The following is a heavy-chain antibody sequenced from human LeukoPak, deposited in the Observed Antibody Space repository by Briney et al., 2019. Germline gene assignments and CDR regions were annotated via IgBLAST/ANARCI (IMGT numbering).Heavy chain of an antibody. V-gene: IGHV4-39*07. CDR3: ARGPPDCSSTSCYAFDAFDI. Sequence: SETLSLTCTVSGGSISSSGYYWGWIRQPPGNGLEWIGTIYYSGSTFYNPSLKSRVTISVDTSRNQFSLKLSSVTAADTAVYYCARGPPDCSSTSCYAFDAFDIWGQGTMVTVSS. CDR1: GGSISSSGYY. D-gene: IGHD2-2*01. J-gene: IGHJ3*02. CDR2: IYYSGST.